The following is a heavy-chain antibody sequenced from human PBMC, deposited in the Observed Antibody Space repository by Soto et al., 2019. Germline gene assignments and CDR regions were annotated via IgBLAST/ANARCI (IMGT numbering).Heavy chain of an antibody. Sequence: GGSLRLSCAASGFTFSSYGMHWVRQAPGKGLEWVAVIWYDGSNKYYADSVKGRFTISRDNSKNTLYLQMNSLRAEDTAVYYCARDSKIDFWSGYLRAEYFQHWGQGTLVTVSS. CDR2: IWYDGSNK. CDR3: ARDSKIDFWSGYLRAEYFQH. J-gene: IGHJ1*01. CDR1: GFTFSSYG. D-gene: IGHD3-3*01. V-gene: IGHV3-33*01.